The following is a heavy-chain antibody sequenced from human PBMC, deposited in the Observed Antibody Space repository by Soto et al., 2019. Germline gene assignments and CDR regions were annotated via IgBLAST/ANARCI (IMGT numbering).Heavy chain of an antibody. CDR2: IMPIFRTP. J-gene: IGHJ6*02. D-gene: IGHD1-26*01. CDR1: GGTFRNSA. CDR3: ARDNDRPQLGGNSYYMLDV. Sequence: QVQLEQAGAEVKKPGASVKVSCKASGGTFRNSAISWVRQASGQGLEWMGGIMPIFRTPDYAQKFQGRVTITADESTNTAYMELSDLKSEDTAVYYCARDNDRPQLGGNSYYMLDVSGHGTTVNVS. V-gene: IGHV1-69*01.